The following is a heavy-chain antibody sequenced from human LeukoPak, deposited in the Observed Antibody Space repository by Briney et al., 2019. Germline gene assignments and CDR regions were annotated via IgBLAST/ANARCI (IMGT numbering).Heavy chain of an antibody. CDR2: IGGSGGST. J-gene: IGHJ4*02. D-gene: IGHD3-22*01. CDR1: GFTFSSHA. Sequence: GGSLRLSCAASGFTFSSHAMSWVRQAPGKGLEWVSAIGGSGGSTYYADSVKGRFTISRDNSKNTLYLQMNSLRAEDTAVYYCARDRGYYDSSGYPTLWGQGTLVTVSS. CDR3: ARDRGYYDSSGYPTL. V-gene: IGHV3-23*01.